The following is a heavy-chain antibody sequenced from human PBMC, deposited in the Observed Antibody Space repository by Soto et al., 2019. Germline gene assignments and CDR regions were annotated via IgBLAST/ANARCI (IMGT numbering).Heavy chain of an antibody. CDR1: GLTFDDYA. J-gene: IGHJ6*02. Sequence: EVQLVESGGGLVQPGRSLRLSCAASGLTFDDYAIHWVRQAPGKGLEWVSGISWNSGTETYADSVKGRFTISRDNAMNSLYLQMNSLRVEDTALYYCVKDSNYYGMDVWGQGTTVTVSS. CDR3: VKDSNYYGMDV. V-gene: IGHV3-9*01. CDR2: ISWNSGTE.